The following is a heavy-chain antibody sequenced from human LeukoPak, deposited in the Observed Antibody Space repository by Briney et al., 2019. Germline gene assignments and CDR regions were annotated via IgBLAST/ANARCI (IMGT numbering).Heavy chain of an antibody. CDR2: ISGSGGST. V-gene: IGHV3-23*01. CDR3: AKEITMIGNEGFDY. D-gene: IGHD3-22*01. J-gene: IGHJ4*02. Sequence: SGGSLRLSCAASGFTFSSYAMSWVRQAQGKGLEWVSAISGSGGSTYYADSVKGRFTISRDNSKNTLYLQMNSLRAEDTAVYYCAKEITMIGNEGFDYWGQGTLVTVSS. CDR1: GFTFSSYA.